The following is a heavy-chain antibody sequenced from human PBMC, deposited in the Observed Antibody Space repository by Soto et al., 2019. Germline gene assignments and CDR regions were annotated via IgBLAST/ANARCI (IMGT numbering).Heavy chain of an antibody. CDR1: GFTFSSHS. CDR2: ISGASKTI. V-gene: IGHV3-48*02. CDR3: ARDGRQGYDMDV. Sequence: EVQLVESGGGLVQPGGSLRLSCAVSGFTFSSHSMNWVRQAPGKGLEWVSYISGASKTIYYADSMKGRFPISRDNAKNSLYLQMNSLRDEDTAIYYCARDGRQGYDMDVWGQGTTVTVSS. J-gene: IGHJ6*02.